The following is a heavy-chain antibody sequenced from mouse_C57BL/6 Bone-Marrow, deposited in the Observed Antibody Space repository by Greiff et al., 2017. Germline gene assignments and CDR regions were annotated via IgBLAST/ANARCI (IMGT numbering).Heavy chain of an antibody. J-gene: IGHJ3*01. CDR3: TSEGLGYDGYSGFAY. D-gene: IGHD2-3*01. CDR1: GFTFSSYA. Sequence: EVQLVESGEGLVKPGGSLKLSCAASGFTFSSYAMSWVRQTPEKRLEWVAYISSGGDYIYYADTVKGRFTISRDNARNTLYLQMSSLKSEDTAMYYCTSEGLGYDGYSGFAYWGQGTLVTVSA. CDR2: ISSGGDYI. V-gene: IGHV5-9-1*02.